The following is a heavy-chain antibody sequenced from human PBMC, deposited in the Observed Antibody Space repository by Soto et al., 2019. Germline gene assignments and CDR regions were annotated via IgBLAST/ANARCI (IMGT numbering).Heavy chain of an antibody. CDR3: ASTLNYGGLTLDY. CDR2: IYYSGST. Sequence: SETLSLTCTVSGGSISSYYWSWIRQPPGKGLEWIGYIYYSGSTNYNPSLKSRVTISVDTSKNQFSLKLSSVTAADTAVYYCASTLNYGGLTLDYWGQGTLVTVFS. D-gene: IGHD4-17*01. CDR1: GGSISSYY. J-gene: IGHJ4*02. V-gene: IGHV4-59*01.